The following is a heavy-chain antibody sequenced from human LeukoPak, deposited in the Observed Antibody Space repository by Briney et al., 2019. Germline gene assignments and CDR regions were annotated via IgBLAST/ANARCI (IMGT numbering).Heavy chain of an antibody. D-gene: IGHD6-6*01. CDR2: IRYDGSNK. Sequence: PGGSLRLSCAASGFTLSSYGMHWVRQAPGKGLEWVAFIRYDGSNKYYADSVKGRFTISRDNSKNTLYLQMNSLRAEDAAVYYCAKDKAGYSSSSYYYMDVWGKGTTVTVSS. CDR3: AKDKAGYSSSSYYYMDV. J-gene: IGHJ6*03. V-gene: IGHV3-30*02. CDR1: GFTLSSYG.